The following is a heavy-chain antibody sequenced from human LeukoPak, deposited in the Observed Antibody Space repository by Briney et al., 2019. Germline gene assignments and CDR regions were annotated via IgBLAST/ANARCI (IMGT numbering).Heavy chain of an antibody. Sequence: SETLSLTRTVSGGSISSYYWSWIRQPPGKGLEWIGYIYYSGSTNYNPSLKSRVTISVDTSKNQFSLKLSSVTAADTAVYYCARHALSSFASAFDIWGQGTMVTVSS. J-gene: IGHJ3*02. CDR2: IYYSGST. CDR1: GGSISSYY. D-gene: IGHD2/OR15-2a*01. V-gene: IGHV4-59*08. CDR3: ARHALSSFASAFDI.